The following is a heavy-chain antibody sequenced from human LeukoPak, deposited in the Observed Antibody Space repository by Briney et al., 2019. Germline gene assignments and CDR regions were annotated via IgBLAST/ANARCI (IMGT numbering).Heavy chain of an antibody. CDR2: IKQDGSEK. CDR3: ARGASGIQIWFFDP. CDR1: GFTFSSYA. D-gene: IGHD5-18*01. V-gene: IGHV3-7*01. J-gene: IGHJ5*02. Sequence: PGGSLRLSCAASGFTFSSYAMSWVRQAPGKGLEWVANIKQDGSEKYYVDSVKGRFTISRDNAKKSLYLEMNSLRAEDTAVYYCARGASGIQIWFFDPWGQGTLVTVSS.